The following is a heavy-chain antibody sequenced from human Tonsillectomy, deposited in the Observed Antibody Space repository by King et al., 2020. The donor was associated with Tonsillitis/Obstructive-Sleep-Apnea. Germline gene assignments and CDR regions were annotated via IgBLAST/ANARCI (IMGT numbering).Heavy chain of an antibody. CDR1: GYTFTSYY. V-gene: IGHV1-46*01. D-gene: IGHD6-13*01. CDR3: ASGVQQLAFDY. Sequence: QLVQSGAEVKKPGASVKVSCKASGYTFTSYYMHWVRQAPGQGLEWMGLINPSGVSTIHAQKFQGRVTMTRHTSTSTVYMERRSLRSEDSAVYYCASGVQQLAFDYWGQGTLLTV. CDR2: INPSGVST. J-gene: IGHJ4*02.